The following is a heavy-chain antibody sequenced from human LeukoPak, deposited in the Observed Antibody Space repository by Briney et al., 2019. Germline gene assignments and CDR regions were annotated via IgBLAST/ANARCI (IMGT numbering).Heavy chain of an antibody. D-gene: IGHD2/OR15-2a*01. Sequence: GGSLRLSCSASGFTFSSYYMSWVRQAPGKGLEWVANIKGDGSEKYYVDSVKGRFTISRDNAKNSLYLQLNSLRAEDTAVYYCARDPSVLDYFDYWGQGTLVTVSS. CDR2: IKGDGSEK. J-gene: IGHJ4*02. CDR1: GFTFSSYY. CDR3: ARDPSVLDYFDY. V-gene: IGHV3-7*04.